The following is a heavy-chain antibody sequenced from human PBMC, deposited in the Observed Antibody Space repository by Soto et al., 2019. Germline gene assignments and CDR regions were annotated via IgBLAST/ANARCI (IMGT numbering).Heavy chain of an antibody. V-gene: IGHV3-30-3*01. Sequence: HPGGSLRLSCAASGFTFSSYAMHWVRQAPGKXLEWVAVISYDGSNKYYADSVKGRFTISRDNSKNTLYLQMNSLRAEDTAVYYCARDTLTGYSSSSLRGMDVWGQGTTVTVPS. CDR1: GFTFSSYA. D-gene: IGHD6-6*01. J-gene: IGHJ6*02. CDR2: ISYDGSNK. CDR3: ARDTLTGYSSSSLRGMDV.